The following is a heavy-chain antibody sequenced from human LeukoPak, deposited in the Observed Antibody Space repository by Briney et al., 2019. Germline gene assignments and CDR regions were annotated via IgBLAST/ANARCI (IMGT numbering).Heavy chain of an antibody. CDR3: ARDAPPVV. J-gene: IGHJ4*02. V-gene: IGHV3-30*03. CDR1: GFTFNSYV. D-gene: IGHD3-16*02. CDR2: ISYDGSNK. Sequence: PGGSLRLSCAASGFTFNSYVMHWVRQAPGKGLEWVAVISYDGSNKYYADSVKGRFTISRDNSENTLYLQMNSLRAEDTAVYYCARDAPPVVWGQGALVTVSS.